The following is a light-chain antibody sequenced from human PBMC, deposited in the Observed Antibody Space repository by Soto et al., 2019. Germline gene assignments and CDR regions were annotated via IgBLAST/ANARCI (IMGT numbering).Light chain of an antibody. J-gene: IGLJ2*01. CDR1: SSDVGGYNY. CDR2: EVS. V-gene: IGLV2-8*01. Sequence: QSALTQPPSVSGSPGQSVTISCTGTSSDVGGYNYVSWYQQHPGKAPKLMIYEVSKRPSGVPDRFSGSKSGNTASLTVSGLQAEDEADYYCSSSAGSNNLVFGGGTKLTVL. CDR3: SSSAGSNNLV.